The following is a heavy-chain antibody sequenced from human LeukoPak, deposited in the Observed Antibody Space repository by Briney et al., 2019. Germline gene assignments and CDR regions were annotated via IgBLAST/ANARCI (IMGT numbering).Heavy chain of an antibody. CDR2: LSGSGGNT. J-gene: IGHJ4*02. D-gene: IGHD6-19*01. Sequence: GGSLRLSCAASGFTFSSYAMSWVRQAPGKGLEWVSTLSGSGGNTYYADSVKGRFIISRDNSMNTLYLQMNSLRAEDTAVFYCAKQRGSGGWSPFDYWGRGTLVTVSS. CDR3: AKQRGSGGWSPFDY. V-gene: IGHV3-23*01. CDR1: GFTFSSYA.